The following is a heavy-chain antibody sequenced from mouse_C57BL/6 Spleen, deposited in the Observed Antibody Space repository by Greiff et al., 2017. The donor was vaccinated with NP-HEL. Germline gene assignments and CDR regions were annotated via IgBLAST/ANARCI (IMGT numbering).Heavy chain of an antibody. CDR1: GYTFTEYT. CDR2: FYPGSGSI. CDR3: ARHEGGELGQYYFDY. J-gene: IGHJ2*01. D-gene: IGHD4-1*01. V-gene: IGHV1-62-2*01. Sequence: VKLQESGAELVKPGASVKLSCKASGYTFTEYTIHWVKQRSGQGLEWIGWFYPGSGSIKYNEKFKDKATLTADKSSSTVYMELSRLTSEDSAVYFCARHEGGELGQYYFDYWGQGTTLTVSS.